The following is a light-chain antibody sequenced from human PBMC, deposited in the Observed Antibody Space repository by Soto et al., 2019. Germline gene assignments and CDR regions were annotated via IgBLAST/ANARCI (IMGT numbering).Light chain of an antibody. CDR1: NIGSES. CDR3: QVWDTNVV. CDR2: YDS. V-gene: IGLV3-21*04. J-gene: IGLJ2*01. Sequence: SYELTQPPSVSVAPGKTATITCGGNNIGSESVHWYQQRPGQAPVLVISYDSDRPSGIPERFSGSNSGNTATLTISRVEAGDEADYYCQVWDTNVVFGGGTKATVL.